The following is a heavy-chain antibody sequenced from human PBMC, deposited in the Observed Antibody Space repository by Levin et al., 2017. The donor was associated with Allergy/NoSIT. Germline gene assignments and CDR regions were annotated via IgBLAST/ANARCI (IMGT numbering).Heavy chain of an antibody. D-gene: IGHD2-15*01. Sequence: GESLKISCKASGYTFSAHFYHWVRQAPGQGLEWMGWLDPNTGDTNYAQNFQGRVTMTREKSIGTAYMELTRLTLDDTAVYYCARDRGWASLDYWGQGTLVTVSS. CDR3: ARDRGWASLDY. CDR2: LDPNTGDT. V-gene: IGHV1-2*02. J-gene: IGHJ4*02. CDR1: GYTFSAHF.